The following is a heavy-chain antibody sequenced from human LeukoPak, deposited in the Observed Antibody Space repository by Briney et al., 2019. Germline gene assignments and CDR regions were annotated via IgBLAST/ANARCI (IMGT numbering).Heavy chain of an antibody. Sequence: GGSLRLSCAASGFTFSSYEMNWVRQTPGKGLQWVSYISGSGNDIYYADSVKGRVTISRDNAKNSLFLQMNSLRAEDTAVYYCAASTKHTAMVDYWGQGTLVTVSS. CDR3: AASTKHTAMVDY. V-gene: IGHV3-48*03. J-gene: IGHJ4*02. CDR1: GFTFSSYE. D-gene: IGHD5-18*01. CDR2: ISGSGNDI.